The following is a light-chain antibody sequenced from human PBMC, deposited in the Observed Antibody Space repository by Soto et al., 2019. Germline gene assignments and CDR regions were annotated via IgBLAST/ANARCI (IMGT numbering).Light chain of an antibody. J-gene: IGKJ4*01. CDR1: ESVSSSY. V-gene: IGKV3-20*01. Sequence: PGARATLSCRASESVSSSYLAWYQQKPGQAPRLLIYGASSRATGIPDRFSGSGSGTDFTLTISRLEPEDFAVYYCQQYGSSPLTFGGGTKVEIK. CDR3: QQYGSSPLT. CDR2: GAS.